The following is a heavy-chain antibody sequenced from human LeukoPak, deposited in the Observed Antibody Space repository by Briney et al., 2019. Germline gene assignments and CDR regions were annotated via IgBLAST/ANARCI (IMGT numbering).Heavy chain of an antibody. D-gene: IGHD5-12*01. CDR2: INPSGGST. Sequence: ASVKVSCKASGYTFTSYYMQWVRQAPGQGLEWMGIINPSGGSTSYAQKFQGSVTMTRGTSTSTVYMELSSLRSEDTAVYYCARGELSGYDWECWFDPWGQGTLVTVSS. V-gene: IGHV1-46*01. CDR1: GYTFTSYY. CDR3: ARGELSGYDWECWFDP. J-gene: IGHJ5*02.